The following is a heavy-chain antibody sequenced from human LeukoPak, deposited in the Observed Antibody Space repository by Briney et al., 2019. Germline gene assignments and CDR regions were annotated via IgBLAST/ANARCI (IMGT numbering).Heavy chain of an antibody. CDR2: IIPIFGTA. J-gene: IGHJ4*02. CDR1: GGTFSSYA. Sequence: GSSVKVSCKASGGTFSSYAISWVRQAPGQGLEWMGGIIPIFGTANYAQKFQGRVTITTDESTCTAYMELSSLRSEGTAVYYCSRVGRYCSTTSCDTEARVFDYWAQGTLVTVSS. D-gene: IGHD2-2*02. V-gene: IGHV1-69*05. CDR3: SRVGRYCSTTSCDTEARVFDY.